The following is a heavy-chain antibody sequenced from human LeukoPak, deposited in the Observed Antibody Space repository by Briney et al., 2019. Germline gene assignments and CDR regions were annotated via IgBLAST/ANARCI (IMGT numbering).Heavy chain of an antibody. V-gene: IGHV4-39*02. Sequence: SETLSLTCTVSGGSISSSSYYWGWIRQPPGKGLEWIGSIYHSGSTYYNPSLKSRVTISVDTSKNQFSLKLSSVTAADTAVYYCAREDSSGYYYVAGGNFDYWGQGTLVTVSS. J-gene: IGHJ4*02. CDR3: AREDSSGYYYVAGGNFDY. CDR1: GGSISSSSYY. D-gene: IGHD3-22*01. CDR2: IYHSGST.